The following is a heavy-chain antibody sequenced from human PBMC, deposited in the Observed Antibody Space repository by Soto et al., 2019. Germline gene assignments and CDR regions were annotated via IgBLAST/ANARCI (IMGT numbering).Heavy chain of an antibody. CDR1: GYTFTSYA. CDR3: ARDQSPRSGSQEYYYYYYGMDV. CDR2: INAGNGNT. Sequence: GASVKVSCKASGYTFTSYAMHWVRQAPGQRLEWMGWINAGNGNTKYSQKFQGRVTITRDTSASTAYMELSSLRSEDTAVYYCARDQSPRSGSQEYYYYYYGMDVWGQGTTVTVSS. J-gene: IGHJ6*02. D-gene: IGHD3-10*01. V-gene: IGHV1-3*01.